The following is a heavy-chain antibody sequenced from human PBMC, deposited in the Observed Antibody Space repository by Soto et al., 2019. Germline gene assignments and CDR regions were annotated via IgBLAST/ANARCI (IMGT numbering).Heavy chain of an antibody. D-gene: IGHD3-22*01. CDR2: ISGSGGST. Sequence: GGSLRLSCAASGFTFSSYVMSWVRQAPGKGLEWVSAISGSGGSTYYADSVKGRFTISRDNSKNTLYLQMNSLRAEDTAVYYCAKQDYDSGGSYFQHWGQGTLVTVSS. V-gene: IGHV3-23*01. CDR3: AKQDYDSGGSYFQH. CDR1: GFTFSSYV. J-gene: IGHJ1*01.